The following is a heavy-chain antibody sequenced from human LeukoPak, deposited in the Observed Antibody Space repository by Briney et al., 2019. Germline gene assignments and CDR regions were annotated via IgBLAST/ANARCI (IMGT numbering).Heavy chain of an antibody. V-gene: IGHV4-39*02. CDR2: IYYSGST. D-gene: IGHD4-23*01. J-gene: IGHJ6*02. CDR1: GGSISSISSNDYH. Sequence: SETLSLTCIVSGGSISSISSNDYHWGWIRQPPGKGLEWIGSIYYSGSTYYNPSLKSRVTISVDTSKNQFSLKLSSVTAADTALYYCAREMGVVTAHGIDVWGQGTTVTVSS. CDR3: AREMGVVTAHGIDV.